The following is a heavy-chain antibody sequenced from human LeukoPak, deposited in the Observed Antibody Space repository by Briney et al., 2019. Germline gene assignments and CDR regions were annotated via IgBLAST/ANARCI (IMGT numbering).Heavy chain of an antibody. D-gene: IGHD3-9*01. J-gene: IGHJ4*02. V-gene: IGHV3-11*01. CDR1: GFTFSDYY. Sequence: PGGSLRLSCAASGFTFSDYYMSWIRQAPGRGLEWVSYISSSGSTIYYADSVKGRFTISRDNAKNSLYLQMNSLRAEDTAVYYCASWDILTGPFDYWGQGTLVTVSS. CDR3: ASWDILTGPFDY. CDR2: ISSSGSTI.